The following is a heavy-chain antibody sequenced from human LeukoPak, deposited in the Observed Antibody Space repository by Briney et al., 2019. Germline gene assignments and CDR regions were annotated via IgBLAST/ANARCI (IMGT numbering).Heavy chain of an antibody. CDR2: ISGSDPGT. CDR3: AKSDRGHCSGAVCYPLDP. J-gene: IGHJ5*02. Sequence: GGSLRLSCAASGFTFSTYAMSWVRQAPGKRLEWVTAISGSDPGTYYANSVKGRFTISRDNSKSTLILQMNSLRAEDTAIYYCAKSDRGHCSGAVCYPLDPWGPGTLVTVSS. V-gene: IGHV3-23*01. D-gene: IGHD2-15*01. CDR1: GFTFSTYA.